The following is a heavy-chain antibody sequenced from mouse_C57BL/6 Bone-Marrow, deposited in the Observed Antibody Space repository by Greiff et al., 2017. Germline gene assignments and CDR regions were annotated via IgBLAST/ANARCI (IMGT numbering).Heavy chain of an antibody. V-gene: IGHV5-4*01. CDR2: ISDGGSYT. Sequence: EVQVVESGGGLVKPGGSLKLSCAASGFTFSSYAMSWVRQTPEKRLEWVATISDGGSYTYYPDNVKGRFTISRDNAKNNLYLQMSHLKSEDTAMYYCARDYYGTYFDVWGTGTTVTVSS. D-gene: IGHD1-1*01. CDR3: ARDYYGTYFDV. CDR1: GFTFSSYA. J-gene: IGHJ1*03.